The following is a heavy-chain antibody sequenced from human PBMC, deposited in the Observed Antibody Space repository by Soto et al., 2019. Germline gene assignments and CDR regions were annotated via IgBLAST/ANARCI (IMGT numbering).Heavy chain of an antibody. CDR1: GGSISSYY. CDR3: ARGSQHYYGSGSYYN. Sequence: SETLSLTCTVSGGSISSYYWSWIRQPPGKGLEWIGYIYYSGSTNYNPSLKSRVTISVDTSKNQFSLKLSSVTAADTAVYYCARGSQHYYGSGSYYNWGQGTLVTVSS. J-gene: IGHJ4*02. D-gene: IGHD3-10*01. V-gene: IGHV4-59*01. CDR2: IYYSGST.